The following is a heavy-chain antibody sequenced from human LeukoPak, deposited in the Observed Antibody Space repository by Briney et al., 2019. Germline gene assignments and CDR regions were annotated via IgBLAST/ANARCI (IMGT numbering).Heavy chain of an antibody. J-gene: IGHJ5*02. D-gene: IGHD1-26*01. CDR1: GYTFTGYY. CDR2: INPNSGGT. Sequence: GAAPKVSSKASGYTFTGYYMHWVRQAPGQRLEWMGWINPNSGGTNYAQKFPGRVTMTRDTSISTAYMEMSRLRSDDTAVYYCARGNAWANKGTWFDPWGQGTLVTVSS. CDR3: ARGNAWANKGTWFDP. V-gene: IGHV1-2*02.